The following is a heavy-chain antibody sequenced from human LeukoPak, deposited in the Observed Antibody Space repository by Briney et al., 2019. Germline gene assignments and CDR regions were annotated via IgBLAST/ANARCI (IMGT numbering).Heavy chain of an antibody. Sequence: PGGSLRLSCAASGFTSDDYAMHWVRQAPGKGLEWVSGISWNSGSIGYADSVKGRFTISRDNAKNSLYLQMNSLRAEDTAAYYCARLNIVGAYPLFDYWGQGTLVTVSS. J-gene: IGHJ4*02. CDR3: ARLNIVGAYPLFDY. CDR1: GFTSDDYA. D-gene: IGHD1-26*01. V-gene: IGHV3-9*02. CDR2: ISWNSGSI.